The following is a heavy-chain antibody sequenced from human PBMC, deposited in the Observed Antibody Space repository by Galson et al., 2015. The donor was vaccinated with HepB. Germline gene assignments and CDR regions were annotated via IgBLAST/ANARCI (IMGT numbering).Heavy chain of an antibody. Sequence: SLRLSCAASGFTFGSHSMNWVRQAPGKGLEWVSSISSTSTYIYYADSVRGRFTISRDNAKNSLYLQMNNLRAEDTALYSCARGNEAVAGYYDYWGQGTLVTVSS. V-gene: IGHV3-21*01. CDR1: GFTFGSHS. D-gene: IGHD6-19*01. CDR3: ARGNEAVAGYYDY. J-gene: IGHJ4*02. CDR2: ISSTSTYI.